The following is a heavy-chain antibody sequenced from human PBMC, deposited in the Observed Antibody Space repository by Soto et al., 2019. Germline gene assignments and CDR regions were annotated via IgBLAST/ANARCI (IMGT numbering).Heavy chain of an antibody. CDR3: AKARRISGYVNYWYFDL. Sequence: EVQLLESGGGLVQPGGSLRLSCAASGFTFSSYAMSWVRQAPGKGLEWVSAISGSGGSTYYADSVKGRFTISRDNSKNTLYLQMNSLRAEDTAVYYCAKARRISGYVNYWYFDLWGRGTLVTVSS. CDR1: GFTFSSYA. V-gene: IGHV3-23*01. J-gene: IGHJ2*01. CDR2: ISGSGGST. D-gene: IGHD5-12*01.